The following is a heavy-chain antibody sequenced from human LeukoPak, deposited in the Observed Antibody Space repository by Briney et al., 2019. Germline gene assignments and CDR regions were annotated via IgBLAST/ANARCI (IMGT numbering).Heavy chain of an antibody. CDR1: GFTFSDYY. D-gene: IGHD2-15*01. CDR2: ISSSGSSI. V-gene: IGHV3-11*04. Sequence: PGGSLRLSCAASGFTFSDYYMSWIRQAPGKGLEWVSYISSSGSSIYYADSVKGRFTISRDNAKNSLYLQTNSLRAEDTAVYYCARVRPYCSGGSCYSMDYWGQGTLVTVSS. CDR3: ARVRPYCSGGSCYSMDY. J-gene: IGHJ4*02.